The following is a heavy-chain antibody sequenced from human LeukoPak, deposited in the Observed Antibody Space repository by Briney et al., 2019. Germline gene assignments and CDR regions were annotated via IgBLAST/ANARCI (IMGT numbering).Heavy chain of an antibody. Sequence: PGRSLRLSCAASGFTFDDYAMHWVRQAPGKGLEWVSGISWNSGSIGYADSVKGRFTISRDNAKNSLYLQMNSLRAGDMALYYCAAGKWELPVDYWGQGTLVTVSS. D-gene: IGHD1-26*01. CDR1: GFTFDDYA. J-gene: IGHJ4*02. CDR3: AAGKWELPVDY. V-gene: IGHV3-9*03. CDR2: ISWNSGSI.